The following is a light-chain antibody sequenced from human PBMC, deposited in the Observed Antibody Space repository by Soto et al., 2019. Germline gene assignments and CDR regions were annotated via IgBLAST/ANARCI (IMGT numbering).Light chain of an antibody. V-gene: IGLV2-23*01. Sequence: QSALTQPASVSGSPGQSITISCTGTSSDVGSYNLVSWYQQHPGKAPKLRIYEGSKRPSGVSNRVSGSKSDNTASLTISGLQAEDEADYYCCSYAGSSTYVFGSGTKVTVL. J-gene: IGLJ1*01. CDR2: EGS. CDR1: SSDVGSYNL. CDR3: CSYAGSSTYV.